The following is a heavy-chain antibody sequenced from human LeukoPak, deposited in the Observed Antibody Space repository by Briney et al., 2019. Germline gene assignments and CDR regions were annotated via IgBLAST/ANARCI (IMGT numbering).Heavy chain of an antibody. CDR2: IYTSGST. D-gene: IGHD1-14*01. Sequence: SETLSLTCTVSTGSISSYDWSWIRQPAGKGLEWIGRIYTSGSTNYNPSLKSRVTMSGDTSKNQFSLKLSSVTAADTAVYYCARLITPPYYFDYWGQETVVTVSS. CDR1: TGSISSYD. V-gene: IGHV4-4*07. CDR3: ARLITPPYYFDY. J-gene: IGHJ4*02.